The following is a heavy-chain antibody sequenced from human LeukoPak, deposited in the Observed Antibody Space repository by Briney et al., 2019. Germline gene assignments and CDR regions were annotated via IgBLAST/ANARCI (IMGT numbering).Heavy chain of an antibody. D-gene: IGHD3-22*01. CDR3: ARDGHYYDSSTYDY. V-gene: IGHV4-39*07. J-gene: IGHJ4*02. CDR1: GGSISKSLYY. CDR2: IDQNWST. Sequence: SETLSLTCTVSGGSISKSLYYWGWLRQPPGKGLEWIGVIDQNWSTYYNPSLKSRVTISVDTSKNQFSLKLSSVTAADTAVYYCARDGHYYDSSTYDYWGQGTLVIVSS.